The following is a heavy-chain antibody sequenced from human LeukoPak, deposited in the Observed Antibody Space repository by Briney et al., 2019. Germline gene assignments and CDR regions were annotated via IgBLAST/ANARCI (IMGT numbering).Heavy chain of an antibody. V-gene: IGHV1-24*01. CDR1: GSTLSKIS. D-gene: IGHD3-22*01. CDR2: VGHEDGTT. J-gene: IGHJ4*02. CDR3: ATGAIVFDY. Sequence: GASVRVSCKVSGSTLSKISNDWVRQAPGKGPEWMGSVGHEDGTTIHAQKFQGRFNMTVDTATDTAYMEMSSLMSEDTAIYYCATGAIVFDYWGQGTLVTVSS.